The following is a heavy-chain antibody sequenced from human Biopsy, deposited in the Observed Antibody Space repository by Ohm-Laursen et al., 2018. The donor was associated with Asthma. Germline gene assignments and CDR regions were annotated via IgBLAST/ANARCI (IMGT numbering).Heavy chain of an antibody. CDR1: GFTFRSYA. CDR3: ARDVMEWYLPAFDF. Sequence: SLRLSCTASGFTFRSYAMHWVRQAPGKGLEWVAVGGSYYDGGLKYYADSVNGRFTVSRDDSKNTLYLQMNSLRPGDTAVYYCARDVMEWYLPAFDFWGQGTLVTVSS. CDR2: GGSYYDGGLK. J-gene: IGHJ4*02. D-gene: IGHD3-3*01. V-gene: IGHV3-30-3*01.